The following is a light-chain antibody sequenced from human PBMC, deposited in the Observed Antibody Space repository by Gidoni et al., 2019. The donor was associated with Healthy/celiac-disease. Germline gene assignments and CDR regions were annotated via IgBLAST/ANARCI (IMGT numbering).Light chain of an antibody. V-gene: IGLV3-19*01. Sequence: SSELTQDPAVSVALGQTVRITCQGDSLRSYYASWYQQKPGQAPVLVIYGKNNRPSGIPDRFSGSRSGNTASLTITGAQAEDEADYYCNSRDSSGNHYWVFGGGTKLTVL. CDR3: NSRDSSGNHYWV. CDR1: SLRSYY. J-gene: IGLJ3*02. CDR2: GKN.